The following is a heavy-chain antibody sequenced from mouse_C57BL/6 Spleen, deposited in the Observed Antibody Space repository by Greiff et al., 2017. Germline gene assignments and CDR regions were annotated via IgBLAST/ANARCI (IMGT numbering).Heavy chain of an antibody. J-gene: IGHJ1*03. CDR2: IDPSDSYT. D-gene: IGHD1-1*01. Sequence: VQLQQPGAELVKPGASVKLSCKASGYTFTSYWMQWVKQRPGQGLEWTGEIDPSDSYTTYNQKFKGKATLTVDTSSSTAYMQLSSLTSEDSAVYYCARGDTTSYFDVWGTGTTVTVSS. V-gene: IGHV1-50*01. CDR3: ARGDTTSYFDV. CDR1: GYTFTSYW.